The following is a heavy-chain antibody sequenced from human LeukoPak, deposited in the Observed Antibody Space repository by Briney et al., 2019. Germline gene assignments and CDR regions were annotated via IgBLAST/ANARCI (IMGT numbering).Heavy chain of an antibody. CDR3: ARDYGGTVTNPGGFDY. CDR1: GFSFSSCG. V-gene: IGHV3-33*01. CDR2: IWYDWRNT. Sequence: GKSLTLSCAASGFSFSSCGKHWGRQAQPPGQELVGLIWYDWRNTYYVDSVKSRFTISRDNSKNPLYLQMSSLRAEDTAVYYCARDYGGTVTNPGGFDYWGQGTLVTVSS. D-gene: IGHD4-17*01. J-gene: IGHJ4*02.